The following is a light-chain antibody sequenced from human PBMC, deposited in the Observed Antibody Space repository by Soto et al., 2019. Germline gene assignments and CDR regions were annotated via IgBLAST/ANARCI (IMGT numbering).Light chain of an antibody. V-gene: IGKV1-8*01. CDR2: AAS. J-gene: IGKJ3*01. Sequence: AIRMTQSPSSFSASTGDRVTITCRASQGISSYLAWYQQKPGKAPKLLIYAASTLQSGVPSRFSGSRSGTDLTLTILCLKSAVLRSYSCQQYYCYTFTFGPGTKVDIK. CDR1: QGISSY. CDR3: QQYYCYTFT.